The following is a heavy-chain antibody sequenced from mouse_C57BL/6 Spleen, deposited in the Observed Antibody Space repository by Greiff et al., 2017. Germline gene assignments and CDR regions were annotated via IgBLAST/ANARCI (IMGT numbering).Heavy chain of an antibody. J-gene: IGHJ4*01. CDR3: ARGGGYYSYYAMDY. Sequence: QVQLQQSGPELVKPGASVKISCKASGYAFSSSWMNWVKQRPGKGLEWIGRIYPGDGDTNYNGKFKGKATLTADKSSSTAYMQLSSLTSEDSAVYFCARGGGYYSYYAMDYWGQGTSVTVSS. CDR2: IYPGDGDT. CDR1: GYAFSSSW. V-gene: IGHV1-82*01. D-gene: IGHD2-12*01.